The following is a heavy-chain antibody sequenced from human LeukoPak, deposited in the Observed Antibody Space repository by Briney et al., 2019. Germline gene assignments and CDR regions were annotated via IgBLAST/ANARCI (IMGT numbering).Heavy chain of an antibody. J-gene: IGHJ4*02. V-gene: IGHV4-59*01. D-gene: IGHD2-21*02. Sequence: SETLSLTCTVSGGSISSYYWSWIRQPPGKGLEWIGYIYYSGSTNYNPSLKSRVTISVDTSKNQFSLKLSSVTAADMVVYYCARDGVDCGGDCYTHYLDYWGQGTLVTVSS. CDR3: ARDGVDCGGDCYTHYLDY. CDR1: GGSISSYY. CDR2: IYYSGST.